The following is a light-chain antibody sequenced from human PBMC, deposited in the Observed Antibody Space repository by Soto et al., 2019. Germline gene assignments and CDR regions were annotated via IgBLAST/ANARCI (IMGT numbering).Light chain of an antibody. CDR2: EVT. J-gene: IGLJ2*01. CDR3: AGWDDSLKGHVV. CDR1: SSDVDNGYDS. Sequence: QSALTQPASVSGSPGQSITISCTGTSSDVDNGYDSVSWYQQHPGKAPKLILYEVTNRPSGVSSRFSGSKSGNTASLTISGLQAGDEVYYCRAGWDDSLKGHVVFGGGTKLTVL. V-gene: IGLV2-14*01.